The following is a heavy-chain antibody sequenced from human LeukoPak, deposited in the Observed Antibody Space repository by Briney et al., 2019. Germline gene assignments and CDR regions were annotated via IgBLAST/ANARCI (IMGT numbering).Heavy chain of an antibody. D-gene: IGHD3-10*01. J-gene: IGHJ4*02. CDR2: ISGSGGST. CDR1: GFTFSSYA. V-gene: IGHV3-23*01. Sequence: GGSLRLSCAASGFTFSSYAMSWVRRAPGKGLEWVSAISGSGGSTYYADSVKGRFTISRDNSKNTVNLQMNSLRPEDTAVYYCARDTPSSGFDYWGQGTQVTVSS. CDR3: ARDTPSSGFDY.